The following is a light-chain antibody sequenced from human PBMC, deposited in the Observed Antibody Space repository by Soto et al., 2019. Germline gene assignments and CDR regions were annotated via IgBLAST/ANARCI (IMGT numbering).Light chain of an antibody. CDR1: QSVSSY. CDR3: QQRSNWPPGLT. CDR2: DAS. V-gene: IGKV3-11*01. J-gene: IGKJ4*02. Sequence: EIVLTQSPATLSLSPGERATLSCRASQSVSSYLAWYQHKPGQAPRLLIYDASHRATGIPARFSGSGSGTYCTLTISSLEPEDFAVYYCQQRSNWPPGLTFSGGTEVEIK.